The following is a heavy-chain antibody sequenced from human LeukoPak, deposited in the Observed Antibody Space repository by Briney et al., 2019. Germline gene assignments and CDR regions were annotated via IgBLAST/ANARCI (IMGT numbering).Heavy chain of an antibody. Sequence: WGSLRLSCAASGFTFSSYAMSWVRQAPGKGLEWVSDISGSGGSTYYADSVKGRFTISRDNSKNTLYLQMHSLRAEDTAVYYCAKESLGVVPSATFDYWGQGTLVTVSS. J-gene: IGHJ4*02. CDR1: GFTFSSYA. CDR2: ISGSGGST. CDR3: AKESLGVVPSATFDY. D-gene: IGHD2-2*01. V-gene: IGHV3-23*01.